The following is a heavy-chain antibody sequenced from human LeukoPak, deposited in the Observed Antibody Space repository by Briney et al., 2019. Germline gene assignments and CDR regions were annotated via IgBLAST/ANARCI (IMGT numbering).Heavy chain of an antibody. CDR3: ARHRTTVVTPLDY. V-gene: IGHV4-38-2*01. CDR1: GYSISSGYY. J-gene: IGHJ4*02. D-gene: IGHD4-23*01. Sequence: SETLSLTCRVSGYSISSGYYWGWIRQPPGKGLEWIGSIYHSGSTYYNPSLKSRVTTTVDTSKNQFSLKLSSVTAADTAVYYCARHRTTVVTPLDYWGQGTLVTVSS. CDR2: IYHSGST.